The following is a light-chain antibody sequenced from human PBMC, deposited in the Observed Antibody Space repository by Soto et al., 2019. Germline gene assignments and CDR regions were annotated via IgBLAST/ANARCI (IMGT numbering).Light chain of an antibody. CDR1: SGDIGSYNR. Sequence: QSALTQPASVSGSPGQSITISCTGTSGDIGSYNRVSWYQQHPGKAPKLIIYEVTDRPSGVPDRFSGSKSGTSASLAITGLQAEDEADYYCQSYDSSLSVWVFGGGTKLTVL. CDR2: EVT. V-gene: IGLV2-14*01. CDR3: QSYDSSLSVWV. J-gene: IGLJ3*02.